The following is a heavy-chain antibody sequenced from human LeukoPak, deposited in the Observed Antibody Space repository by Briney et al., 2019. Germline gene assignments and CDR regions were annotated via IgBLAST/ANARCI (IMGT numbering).Heavy chain of an antibody. CDR2: ISGSGGST. CDR1: GFTFSSYA. Sequence: GGSLRLSRAASGFTFSSYAMSWVRQAPGKGLEWVSAISGSGGSTYYADSVKGRFTISRDNSKNTLYLQMNSLRAEDTAVYYCAKEGTYYDILTGLDYWGQGTLVTVSS. D-gene: IGHD3-9*01. V-gene: IGHV3-23*01. J-gene: IGHJ4*02. CDR3: AKEGTYYDILTGLDY.